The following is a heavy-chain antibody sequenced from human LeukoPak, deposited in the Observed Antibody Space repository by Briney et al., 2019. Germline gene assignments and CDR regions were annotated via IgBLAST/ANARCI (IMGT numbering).Heavy chain of an antibody. D-gene: IGHD6-19*01. CDR1: GFTFSSYG. CDR3: AKDRGIAVAGIYDY. J-gene: IGHJ4*02. Sequence: PGRSLRLSCAASGFTFSSYGMDWVRQAPGKGLEWVAVIWYDGSNKYYADSVKGRFTISRDNSKNTLYLQMNSLRAEDTAVYYCAKDRGIAVAGIYDYWGQGTLVTVSS. CDR2: IWYDGSNK. V-gene: IGHV3-33*06.